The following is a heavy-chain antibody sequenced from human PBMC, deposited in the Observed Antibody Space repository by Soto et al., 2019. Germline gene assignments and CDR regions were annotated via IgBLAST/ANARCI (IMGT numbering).Heavy chain of an antibody. D-gene: IGHD3-10*01. J-gene: IGHJ4*02. V-gene: IGHV1-18*01. CDR2: ISAYNGNT. CDR1: GYTFTSYG. CDR3: ARDQVDYYGSGSYSDY. Sequence: ASVKVSCKASGYTFTSYGISWVRQAPGQGLEWMGWISAYNGNTNYAQKLQGRVTMTTDTSTSTAYMELRSLRSDDTAVYYCARDQVDYYGSGSYSDYWGQGTLVTVLL.